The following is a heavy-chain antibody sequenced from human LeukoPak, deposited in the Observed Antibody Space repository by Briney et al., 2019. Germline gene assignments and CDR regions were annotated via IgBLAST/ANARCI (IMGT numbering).Heavy chain of an antibody. V-gene: IGHV4-39*01. Sequence: PSETLSLTCTVSGGSIISSSYYWGWIRQPPGKGLEWIGTIYYSGSTYYNPSLKSRVTISVDTSKNQFSLKLSSVTAADTAVYYCARSNWGSGPPFDYWGQGTLVTVSS. J-gene: IGHJ4*02. CDR2: IYYSGST. CDR1: GGSIISSSYY. D-gene: IGHD7-27*01. CDR3: ARSNWGSGPPFDY.